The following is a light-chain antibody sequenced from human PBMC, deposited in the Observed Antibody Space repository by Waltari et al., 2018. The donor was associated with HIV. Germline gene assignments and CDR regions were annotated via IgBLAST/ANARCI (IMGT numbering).Light chain of an antibody. V-gene: IGLV1-36*01. J-gene: IGLJ2*01. Sequence: SNNVGTYAVGWYQQISHGAPKTVMFGNSLPSGIPDRFSGSKSGTTASLTISGLQPEDEAYYYCSTWDYGLSAVVFGGGTRLTVL. CDR1: SNNVGTYA. CDR3: STWDYGLSAVV. CDR2: GNS.